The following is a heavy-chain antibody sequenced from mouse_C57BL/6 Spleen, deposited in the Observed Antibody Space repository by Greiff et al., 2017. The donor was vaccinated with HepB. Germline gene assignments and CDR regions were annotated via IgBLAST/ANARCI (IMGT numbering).Heavy chain of an antibody. D-gene: IGHD1-1*01. Sequence: QVQLQQSGAELARPGASVKMSCKASGYTFTSYTMHWVKQRPGQGLEWIGYINPSSGYTKYNQKFKDKATLTADKSSSTAYMQLSSLTSEDSAVYYCARVAITTVVAPVDYWGQGTTLTVSS. CDR3: ARVAITTVVAPVDY. V-gene: IGHV1-4*01. CDR1: GYTFTSYT. J-gene: IGHJ2*01. CDR2: INPSSGYT.